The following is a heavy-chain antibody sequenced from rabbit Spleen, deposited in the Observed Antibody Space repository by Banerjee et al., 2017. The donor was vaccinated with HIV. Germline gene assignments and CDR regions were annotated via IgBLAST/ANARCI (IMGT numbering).Heavy chain of an antibody. CDR2: INIVTGKS. CDR1: GVSFSDKDV. CDR3: ARDTGSSFSSYGMDL. Sequence: QSLEESGGGLVQPEGSLTLTCKASGVSFSDKDVMCWVRQAPGKGLEWIACINIVTGKSVYASWAKGRFIMSRTSSTTVTLQMTSLTAADTATYFCARDTGSSFSSYGMDLWGPGTLVTVS. D-gene: IGHD8-1*01. J-gene: IGHJ6*01. V-gene: IGHV1S40*01.